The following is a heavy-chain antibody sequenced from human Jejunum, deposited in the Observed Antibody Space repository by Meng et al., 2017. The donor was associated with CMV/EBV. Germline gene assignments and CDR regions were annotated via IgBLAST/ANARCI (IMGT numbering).Heavy chain of an antibody. CDR3: TKNVKGGYCTNTACFLLGMDV. D-gene: IGHD2-8*01. Sequence: WVRQAPGKGPQWVASIRGSGIHTYYAVSVKGRFTISRDNSKSMVYLHMSSLRGEDTAVYYCTKNVKGGYCTNTACFLLGMDVWGQGTTVTVSS. V-gene: IGHV3-23*01. CDR2: IRGSGIHT. J-gene: IGHJ6*02.